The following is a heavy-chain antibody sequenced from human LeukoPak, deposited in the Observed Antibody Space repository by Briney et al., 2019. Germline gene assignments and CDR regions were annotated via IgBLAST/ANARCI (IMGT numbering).Heavy chain of an antibody. CDR2: IRSKANSYAT. CDR1: GFTFSGSA. J-gene: IGHJ4*02. V-gene: IGHV3-73*01. Sequence: SGGSLRLPCAASGFTFSGSAMHWVRQASGKGLEWVGRIRSKANSYATAYAASVKGRFTISRDDSKSTAYLQMNSLKTEDTAVYYCTRIVGATPRGVYFDYWGQGTLVTVSS. D-gene: IGHD1-26*01. CDR3: TRIVGATPRGVYFDY.